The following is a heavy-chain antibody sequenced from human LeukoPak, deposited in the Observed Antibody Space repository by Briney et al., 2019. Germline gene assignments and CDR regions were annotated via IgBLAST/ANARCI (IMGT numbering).Heavy chain of an antibody. D-gene: IGHD2-21*01. CDR1: GASFSNDY. J-gene: IGHJ5*02. CDR3: ARGGCGPRLAT. CDR2: TNDRGST. V-gene: IGHV4-34*01. Sequence: PSETLSLTCAVYGASFSNDYWTWIRQSPEKGLEWIAETNDRGSTSYNPSLNSRVMMSVDASKNQFSLRLSSVTAADTAVYYCARGGCGPRLATWGQGTLVTVSS.